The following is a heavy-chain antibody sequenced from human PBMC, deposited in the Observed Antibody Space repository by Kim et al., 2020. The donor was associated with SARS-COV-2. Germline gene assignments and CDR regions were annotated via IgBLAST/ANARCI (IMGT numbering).Heavy chain of an antibody. V-gene: IGHV3-23*01. CDR2: ISGSGGST. CDR3: AKDPSSQLWFGEPSHY. Sequence: GGSLRLSCAASGFTFSSYAMSWVRQAPGKGLEWVSAISGSGGSTYYADSVKGRFTISRDNSKNTLYLQMNSLRAEDTAVYYCAKDPSSQLWFGEPSHYWGQGTLVTVSS. CDR1: GFTFSSYA. D-gene: IGHD3-10*01. J-gene: IGHJ4*02.